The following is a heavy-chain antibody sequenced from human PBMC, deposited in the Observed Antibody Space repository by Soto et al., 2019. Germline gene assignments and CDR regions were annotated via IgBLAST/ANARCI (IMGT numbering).Heavy chain of an antibody. D-gene: IGHD2-21*01. Sequence: ASVKVSCKVSGYTLTELSMHWVRQAPGKGLEWMGGFDPEDGETIYAQKFQGRVTMTEDTSTDTAYMELSSLRSEDTAVYYCATSPPGGEANAFDIWGQGTMVTVSS. V-gene: IGHV1-24*01. CDR1: GYTLTELS. J-gene: IGHJ3*02. CDR3: ATSPPGGEANAFDI. CDR2: FDPEDGET.